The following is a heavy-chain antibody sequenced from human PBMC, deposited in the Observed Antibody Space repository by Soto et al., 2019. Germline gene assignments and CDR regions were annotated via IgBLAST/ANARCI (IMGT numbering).Heavy chain of an antibody. D-gene: IGHD3-22*01. CDR2: ISSSSSYI. CDR1: GFTFSSYS. J-gene: IGHJ4*02. CDR3: ASIGSYYYDSSGRGDY. Sequence: EVQLVESGGGLVKPGGSLRLSCAASGFTFSSYSMNWVRQAPGKGLEWVSSISSSSSYIYYADSVKGRFTISRDNAKNSLYLQMNSLRAEDTAVYYCASIGSYYYDSSGRGDYWGQGTLVTVSS. V-gene: IGHV3-21*01.